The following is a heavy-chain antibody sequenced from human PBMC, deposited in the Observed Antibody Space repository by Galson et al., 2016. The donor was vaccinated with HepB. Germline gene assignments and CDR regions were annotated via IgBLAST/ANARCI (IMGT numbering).Heavy chain of an antibody. CDR2: ISSSSSHI. CDR3: ARAEQWLIRGAFDL. D-gene: IGHD6-19*01. V-gene: IGHV3-21*01. Sequence: SLRLSCAASGFTFSSYSMSWVRQAPGKGLEWVSSISSSSSHISNADSMKGRFTISRDNAKNSLYLQMNSLRAEDTAVYFCARAEQWLIRGAFDLWGQGTEVTVSS. CDR1: GFTFSSYS. J-gene: IGHJ3*01.